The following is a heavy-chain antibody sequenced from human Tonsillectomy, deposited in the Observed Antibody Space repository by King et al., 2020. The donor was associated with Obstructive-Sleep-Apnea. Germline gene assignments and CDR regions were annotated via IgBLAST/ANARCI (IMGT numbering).Heavy chain of an antibody. CDR3: ARDPWWIVGATSAFDI. D-gene: IGHD1-26*01. V-gene: IGHV6-1*01. J-gene: IGHJ3*02. Sequence: VQLQQSGPGLVKPSQPLTLTCAISGDSVSSNSAAWNWIRQSPSRGLEWLGRTYYWSKWYNDYAVSVKSRITINPDTSKNQFSLQLNSVTPEDTAVYYCARDPWWIVGATSAFDIWGQGTMVTVSS. CDR2: TYYWSKWYN. CDR1: GDSVSSNSAA.